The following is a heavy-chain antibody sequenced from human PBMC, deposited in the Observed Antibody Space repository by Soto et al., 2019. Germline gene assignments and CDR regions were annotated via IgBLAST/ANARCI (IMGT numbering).Heavy chain of an antibody. J-gene: IGHJ4*02. Sequence: GGSLRLSCAASGFTFSSYAMSWVRQAPGKGLEWVSAISDSGASTYYVDSVKGRFTISRDNSKNTLYLQMNSLRAEDTAVYYCAKDRHYYDSSGYSIGNDYWGQGTLVTVSS. D-gene: IGHD3-22*01. CDR2: ISDSGAST. V-gene: IGHV3-23*01. CDR3: AKDRHYYDSSGYSIGNDY. CDR1: GFTFSSYA.